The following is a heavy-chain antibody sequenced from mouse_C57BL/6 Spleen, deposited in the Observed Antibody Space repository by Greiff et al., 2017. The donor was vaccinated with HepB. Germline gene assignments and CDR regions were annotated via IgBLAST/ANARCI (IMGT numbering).Heavy chain of an antibody. CDR2: INPSNGGT. J-gene: IGHJ3*01. V-gene: IGHV1-53*01. D-gene: IGHD2-10*01. CDR1: GYTFTSYW. CDR3: ARSIGSYYGNSPFAY. Sequence: QVQLQQPGTELVKPGASVKLSCKASGYTFTSYWMHWVKQRPGQGLEWIGNINPSNGGTNYNEKFKSKATLTVDKSSSTAYMQLSSLTSEDSAVYYCARSIGSYYGNSPFAYWGQGTLVTVSA.